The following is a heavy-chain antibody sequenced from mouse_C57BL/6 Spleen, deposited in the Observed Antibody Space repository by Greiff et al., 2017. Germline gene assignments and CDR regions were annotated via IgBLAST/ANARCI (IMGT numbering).Heavy chain of an antibody. D-gene: IGHD1-1*01. CDR3: ASEDDSSYDYAIDY. CDR1: GYTFTDHR. Sequence: VQLQQSGAELVKPGASVKISCKVSGYTFTDHRIHWVKQRPGKGLEWIGYIYPGDGSPKYNEKFKSKATVTADKSSSTASMQLNSRTSEDSAVEFCASEDDSSYDYAIDYWGQGTSVTVSS. J-gene: IGHJ4*01. CDR2: IYPGDGSP. V-gene: IGHV1-78*01.